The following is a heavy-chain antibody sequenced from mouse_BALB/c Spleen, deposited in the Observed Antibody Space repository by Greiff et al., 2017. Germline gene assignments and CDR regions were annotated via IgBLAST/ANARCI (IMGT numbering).Heavy chain of an antibody. V-gene: IGHV1-69*02. CDR3: ARRKHYAMDY. CDR1: GYTFTSYW. CDR2: IDPSDSYT. J-gene: IGHJ4*01. Sequence: QVQLQQPGAELVKPRASVKLSCKASGYTFTSYWMHWVKQRPGQGLEWIGEIDPSDSYTNYNQKFKGKATLTVDKSSSTAYMQLSSLTSEDSAVYYCARRKHYAMDYWGQGTSVTVSS.